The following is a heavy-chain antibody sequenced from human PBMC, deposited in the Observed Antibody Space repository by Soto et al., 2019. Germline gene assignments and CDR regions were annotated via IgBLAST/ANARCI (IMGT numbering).Heavy chain of an antibody. CDR2: ISYDGSNK. CDR1: GFTFSSYG. D-gene: IGHD3-10*01. V-gene: IGHV3-30*18. Sequence: GGSLRLSCAASGFTFSSYGMHWVRQAPGKGLEWVAVISYDGSNKYYADSVKGRFTISRDNSKNTLYLQMNSLRAEDTAVYYCAKGVGEFFGFDLWARGTLVTVSS. CDR3: AKGVGEFFGFDL. J-gene: IGHJ2*01.